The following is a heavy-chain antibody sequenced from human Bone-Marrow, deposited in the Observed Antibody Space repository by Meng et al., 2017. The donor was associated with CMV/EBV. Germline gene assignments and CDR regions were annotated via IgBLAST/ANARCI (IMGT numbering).Heavy chain of an antibody. Sequence: SETLSLTCAVYGGSFSGYYWSWIRQPPGKGLEWIGEINHSGSTNYTPSLKSRVTISVDTSKNQFSLRLRAVTAADTALYYCARFGGPYYYEKQGTFDIWGQGTMVTVSS. CDR1: GGSFSGYY. J-gene: IGHJ3*02. D-gene: IGHD3-22*01. V-gene: IGHV4-34*01. CDR3: ARFGGPYYYEKQGTFDI. CDR2: INHSGST.